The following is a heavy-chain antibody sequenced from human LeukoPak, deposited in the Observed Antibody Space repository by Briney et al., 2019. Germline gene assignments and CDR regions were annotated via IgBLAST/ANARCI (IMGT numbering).Heavy chain of an antibody. Sequence: GGSLRLSCAASGFTFSSYSMNGVRQAPGKGLEWVSSISSSSSYIYYADSGKGRFTISRDNAKNSLYLPMNSLRAEDTAVYYCASYSSSWVLDAFDIWGQGTMVTVSS. J-gene: IGHJ3*02. V-gene: IGHV3-21*01. CDR3: ASYSSSWVLDAFDI. CDR2: ISSSSSYI. CDR1: GFTFSSYS. D-gene: IGHD6-13*01.